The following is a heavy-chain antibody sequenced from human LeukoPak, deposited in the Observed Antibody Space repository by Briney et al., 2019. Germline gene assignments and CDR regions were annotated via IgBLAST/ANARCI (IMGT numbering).Heavy chain of an antibody. Sequence: ASVKVSCKASGYTFTNYGISWVRQAPGQGLDWMGWISVYNGNTNYAQKFQGRVTLTTDTSTSTAYMELRSLRSDDTAVYYCARDLGRSWNMFGTFHIWGQGTMVTVSS. CDR2: ISVYNGNT. CDR1: GYTFTNYG. D-gene: IGHD3-10*02. V-gene: IGHV1-18*01. J-gene: IGHJ3*02. CDR3: ARDLGRSWNMFGTFHI.